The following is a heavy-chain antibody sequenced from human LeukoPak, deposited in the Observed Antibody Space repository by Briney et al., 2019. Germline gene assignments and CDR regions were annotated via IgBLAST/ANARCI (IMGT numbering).Heavy chain of an antibody. V-gene: IGHV1-18*01. CDR3: ARGSGGSFDY. J-gene: IGHJ4*02. D-gene: IGHD2-15*01. Sequence: EASVKVSCKTSGYTFTSYGISWVRQAPGQGLEWTGWISEYNTNTNYAQKLQGRVTMTTDTSTNTAYLELRSLTSDDTAVYYCARGSGGSFDYWGQGTLVTVSS. CDR2: ISEYNTNT. CDR1: GYTFTSYG.